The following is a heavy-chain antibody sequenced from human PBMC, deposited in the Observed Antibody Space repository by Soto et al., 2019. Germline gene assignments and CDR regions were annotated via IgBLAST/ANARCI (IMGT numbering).Heavy chain of an antibody. J-gene: IGHJ4*02. CDR1: GYTFTTYY. CDR3: ARDSISIAARNNDY. CDR2: INPNSGGT. Sequence: ASVKVSCKASGYTFTTYYMHWVRQAPGQGLEWMGWINPNSGGTNYAQKIQGRVNMTRDTSISTAYMELSRLRSGDTAVYYCARDSISIAARNNDYWGQGTLVTVSS. D-gene: IGHD6-6*01. V-gene: IGHV1-2*02.